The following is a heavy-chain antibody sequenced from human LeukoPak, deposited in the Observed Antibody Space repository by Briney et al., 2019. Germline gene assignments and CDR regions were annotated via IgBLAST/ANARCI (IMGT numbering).Heavy chain of an antibody. V-gene: IGHV4-34*01. Sequence: PSETLSLTCAVYGGSFSGYYWSWIRQPPGKGLEWIGEINHSGSTIYNPSLKSRVTISVDTSKNQFSLKLSSVTAADTAVYYFARGGAKKLGYWGQGTLVTVSS. J-gene: IGHJ4*02. CDR1: GGSFSGYY. CDR2: INHSGST. CDR3: ARGGAKKLGY.